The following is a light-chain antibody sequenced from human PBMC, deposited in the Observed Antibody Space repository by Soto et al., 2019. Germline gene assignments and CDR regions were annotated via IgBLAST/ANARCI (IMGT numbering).Light chain of an antibody. J-gene: IGKJ2*01. CDR3: QHYNYWPPYT. Sequence: EIVMTQSPATLSVSPGERATLSCRASQSVSRNLAWDQQKPGQAPRLLIYGASTRATGIPARFSGSGSGTEFTLTISSLQSEDFAVYYCQHYNYWPPYTFGQGTKLEIK. CDR2: GAS. V-gene: IGKV3-15*01. CDR1: QSVSRN.